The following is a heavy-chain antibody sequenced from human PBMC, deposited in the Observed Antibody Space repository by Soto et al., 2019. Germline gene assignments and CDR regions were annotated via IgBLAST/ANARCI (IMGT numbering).Heavy chain of an antibody. Sequence: SETLSLTCSVSGDSINSDKYYWGWIRQPPGKGLEWIGSIYYRGNTYYNPSLQTRVTISLDKSKSQFSLKLNSVTAADSAVYFCARLEGLARISYYFDFWGQGALVTVSS. D-gene: IGHD3-9*01. CDR2: IYYRGNT. J-gene: IGHJ4*02. CDR1: GDSINSDKYY. CDR3: ARLEGLARISYYFDF. V-gene: IGHV4-39*01.